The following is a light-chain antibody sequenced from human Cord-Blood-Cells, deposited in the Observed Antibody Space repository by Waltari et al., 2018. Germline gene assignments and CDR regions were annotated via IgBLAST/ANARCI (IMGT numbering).Light chain of an antibody. V-gene: IGKV2-29*02. Sequence: DIVMTQTPLSLSVTPGQPASISCKSSQSLLHSDGKTYVYWYLQKPGQSPQLLIYEVSSRVSGVPDRFSGSGSGTDFTLKISRVEAEDVGVYYCMQGIHLPYTFGQGTKLEIK. J-gene: IGKJ2*01. CDR1: QSLLHSDGKTY. CDR3: MQGIHLPYT. CDR2: EVS.